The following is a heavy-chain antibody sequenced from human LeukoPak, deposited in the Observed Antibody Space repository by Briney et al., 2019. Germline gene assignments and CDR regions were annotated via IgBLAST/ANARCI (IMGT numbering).Heavy chain of an antibody. CDR1: GGSIGSGGYY. J-gene: IGHJ5*02. Sequence: PSETLSLTCTVSGGSIGSGGYYWSWIRQPPGKGLEWIGYIYHSGSTYYNPSLKSRVTISVDRSKNQFSLKLSSVTAADTAVYYCARDARIAVAGTDPWGQGTLVTVSS. CDR3: ARDARIAVAGTDP. CDR2: IYHSGST. V-gene: IGHV4-30-2*01. D-gene: IGHD6-19*01.